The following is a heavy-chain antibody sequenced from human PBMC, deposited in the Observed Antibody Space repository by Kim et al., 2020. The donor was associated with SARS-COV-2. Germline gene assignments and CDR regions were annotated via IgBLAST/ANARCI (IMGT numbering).Heavy chain of an antibody. J-gene: IGHJ4*02. Sequence: SETLSLTCTVSGGSISSYYWSWIRQPPGKGLEWIGYIYYSGSTNYNPSLKSRVTISVDTSKNQFSLKLSSVTAADTAVYYCARRSIAARSDYFDYWGQGTLVTVSS. CDR2: IYYSGST. CDR1: GGSISSYY. CDR3: ARRSIAARSDYFDY. V-gene: IGHV4-59*08. D-gene: IGHD6-6*01.